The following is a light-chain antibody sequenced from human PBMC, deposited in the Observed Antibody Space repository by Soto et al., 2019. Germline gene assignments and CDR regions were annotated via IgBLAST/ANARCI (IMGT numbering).Light chain of an antibody. Sequence: QSALTQPASVSGSPGQSITISCTGTSSDVGAYNFVSWYQHHPGRAPKLMIYNVSDRPSGVSNRSSGSKSGNTASLTISGLQAEDESDYYCSSYTTSSTVVFGGGTKLTVL. CDR2: NVS. V-gene: IGLV2-14*03. CDR3: SSYTTSSTVV. CDR1: SSDVGAYNF. J-gene: IGLJ2*01.